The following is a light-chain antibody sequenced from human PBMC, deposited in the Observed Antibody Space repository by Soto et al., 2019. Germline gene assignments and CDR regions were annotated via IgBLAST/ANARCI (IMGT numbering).Light chain of an antibody. V-gene: IGLV2-14*01. CDR1: SSDVGGYRY. Sequence: QSALAQPASVSGSPGQSITISCTGTSSDVGGYRYVSWYQQHPGRAPKLMVSEVSNRPSGVSNRFSGSKSGNTASLTISGLQAEDEAEYYCSSHTSSSTIVFGTGTKVTLL. CDR3: SSHTSSSTIV. J-gene: IGLJ1*01. CDR2: EVS.